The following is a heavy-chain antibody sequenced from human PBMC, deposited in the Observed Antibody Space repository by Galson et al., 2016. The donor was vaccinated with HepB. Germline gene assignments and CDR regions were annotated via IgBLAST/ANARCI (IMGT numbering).Heavy chain of an antibody. Sequence: SLRLSCAASGFTFSDYYMDWVRQAPGKGLEWVGRTRNRANSYTTEYAASVRGRFTISRDDSRNSLYLQMNSLRADDTAVYYCAKVGDTVGMVAWFDPWGQGTLVTVSS. CDR1: GFTFSDYY. V-gene: IGHV3-72*01. J-gene: IGHJ5*02. D-gene: IGHD3-10*01. CDR3: AKVGDTVGMVAWFDP. CDR2: TRNRANSYTT.